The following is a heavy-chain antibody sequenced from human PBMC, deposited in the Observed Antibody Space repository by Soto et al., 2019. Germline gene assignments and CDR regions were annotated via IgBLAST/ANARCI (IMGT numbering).Heavy chain of an antibody. CDR1: GGSISSHY. V-gene: IGHV4-59*11. D-gene: IGHD1-26*01. CDR3: ARDGREASGMDV. J-gene: IGHJ6*02. Sequence: SETLSLTCTVSGGSISSHYWSWVRQAPGKGLEWIGHIYYRGSTSYSPSLRSRSTISVDTSNDQFSLKLNSVTTADTAVYYCARDGREASGMDVWGQGTKVTVSS. CDR2: IYYRGST.